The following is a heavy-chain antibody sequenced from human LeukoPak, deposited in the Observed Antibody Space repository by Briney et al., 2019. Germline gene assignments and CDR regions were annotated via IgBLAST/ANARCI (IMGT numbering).Heavy chain of an antibody. CDR1: GGSISSYY. CDR2: INHSGST. J-gene: IGHJ4*02. V-gene: IGHV4-34*01. CDR3: ARGNTMIVVVPSRTYYFDY. D-gene: IGHD3-22*01. Sequence: SETLSLTCTVSGGSISSYYWSWIRQPPGKGLEWIGEINHSGSTNYNPSLKSRVTISVDTSKNQFSLKLSSVTAADTAVYYCARGNTMIVVVPSRTYYFDYWGQGTLVTVSS.